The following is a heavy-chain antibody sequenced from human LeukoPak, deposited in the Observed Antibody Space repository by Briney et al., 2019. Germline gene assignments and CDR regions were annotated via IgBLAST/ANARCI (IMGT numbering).Heavy chain of an antibody. J-gene: IGHJ4*02. D-gene: IGHD1-26*01. Sequence: SETLSLTCSVSGGSMTSHYWTWLRQPPGKGLEWIGYIYYSGGTNYNPSLKSRVTISVDTSKNQFSLKLSSVTAADTAVYYCARGGSYYDYWGQGTLVTVSS. CDR1: GGSMTSHY. CDR2: IYYSGGT. CDR3: ARGGSYYDY. V-gene: IGHV4-59*11.